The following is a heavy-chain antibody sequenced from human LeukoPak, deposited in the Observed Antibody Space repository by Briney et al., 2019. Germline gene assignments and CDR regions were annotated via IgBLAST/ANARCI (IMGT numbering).Heavy chain of an antibody. CDR2: ISYDGSNK. CDR1: GFTFSSYA. D-gene: IGHD2-15*01. Sequence: GGSLRLSCAASGFTFSSYAMHWVRQAPGKGLEWVAVISYDGSNKYYADSVKGRFTISRDNSKNTLYLQMNSLRAEDTAVYYCARDLRAIVVVVAATHYYYGMDVWGQGTTVTVSS. CDR3: ARDLRAIVVVVAATHYYYGMDV. V-gene: IGHV3-30-3*01. J-gene: IGHJ6*02.